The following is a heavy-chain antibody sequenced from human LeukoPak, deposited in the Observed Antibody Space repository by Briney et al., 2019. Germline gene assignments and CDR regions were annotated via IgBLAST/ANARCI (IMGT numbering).Heavy chain of an antibody. CDR3: AREGQLRFLEWLFGDAFDI. V-gene: IGHV4-38-2*02. D-gene: IGHD3-3*01. Sequence: SETLSLTCTVSGYSISSGYYWGWIRQPPGKGLEWIGEINHSGSTNYNPSLKSRVTISVDTSKNQFSLKLSSVTAADTAVYYCAREGQLRFLEWLFGDAFDIWGQGTMVTVSS. CDR2: INHSGST. J-gene: IGHJ3*02. CDR1: GYSISSGYY.